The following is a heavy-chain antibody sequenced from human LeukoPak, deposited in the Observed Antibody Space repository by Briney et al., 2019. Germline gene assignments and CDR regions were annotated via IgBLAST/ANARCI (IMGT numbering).Heavy chain of an antibody. J-gene: IGHJ4*02. CDR1: GFTFSSYW. Sequence: GGSLRLSCAASGFTFSSYWMHWVRQAPGKGLVWVSRINSDGSSTSYADSVKGRFTISRDNAKNTLYLQMNSLRAEDTAVYYCAGHYYDSSGYYPDWGQGTLVTVSS. V-gene: IGHV3-74*01. CDR3: AGHYYDSSGYYPD. D-gene: IGHD3-22*01. CDR2: INSDGSST.